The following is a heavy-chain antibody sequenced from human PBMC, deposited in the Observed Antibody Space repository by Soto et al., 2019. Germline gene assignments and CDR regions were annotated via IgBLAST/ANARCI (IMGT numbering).Heavy chain of an antibody. V-gene: IGHV1-18*01. CDR1: GYTFHNYG. J-gene: IGHJ4*02. CDR2: ISGYNGNT. CDR3: ARGSESFDL. Sequence: QVLLMQSGPEVKKPGASVKVSCEASGYTFHNYGISWVRQVPGQGLEWMGWISGYNGNTNYAPKIQGRVTVTRDTSTATAYMELRSLRSDDTAIYYCARGSESFDLWGQGTLVTVSS. D-gene: IGHD1-26*01.